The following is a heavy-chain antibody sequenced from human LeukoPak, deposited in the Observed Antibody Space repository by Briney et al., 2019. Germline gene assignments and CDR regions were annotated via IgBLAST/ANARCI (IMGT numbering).Heavy chain of an antibody. CDR1: GFSFGNYA. CDR3: VKDPRDTYGTNWFVS. J-gene: IGHJ5*01. Sequence: GGSLRLSCVASGFSFGNYAMSWVRPAPGKGLQWVSQVSGTGGATWYAGFARDRFTISRDNSKKTLYLQMSGLRVEDTAMYYCVKDPRDTYGTNWFVSWGQGTLLIVSS. V-gene: IGHV3-23*01. CDR2: VSGTGGAT. D-gene: IGHD2-21*01.